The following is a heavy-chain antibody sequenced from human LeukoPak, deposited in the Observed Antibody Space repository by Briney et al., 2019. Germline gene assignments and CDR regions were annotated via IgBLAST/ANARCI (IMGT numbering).Heavy chain of an antibody. V-gene: IGHV4-59*01. CDR3: ARECSGGSCYFDY. Sequence: SETLSLTCTVSGGSISSYYWSWIRQPPGKGLEWIGYIYYSGSTNYNPPLKSRVTISVDTSKNQFSLKLSSVTAADTAVYYCARECSGGSCYFDYWGQGTLVTVSS. J-gene: IGHJ4*02. D-gene: IGHD2-15*01. CDR2: IYYSGST. CDR1: GGSISSYY.